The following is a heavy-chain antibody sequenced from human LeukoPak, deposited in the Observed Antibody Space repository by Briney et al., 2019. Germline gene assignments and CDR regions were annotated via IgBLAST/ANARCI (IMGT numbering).Heavy chain of an antibody. J-gene: IGHJ4*02. Sequence: PGGSLRLSCAASGFTFSSYAMSWVRQAPGKGLEWVSAISGSGGSTYYADSVKGRFTISRDNSKNTLYLQMNSLRAEDTAAYYCAKDLGLISGWPEFDYWGQGTLVTVSS. CDR2: ISGSGGST. CDR3: AKDLGLISGWPEFDY. V-gene: IGHV3-23*01. D-gene: IGHD6-19*01. CDR1: GFTFSSYA.